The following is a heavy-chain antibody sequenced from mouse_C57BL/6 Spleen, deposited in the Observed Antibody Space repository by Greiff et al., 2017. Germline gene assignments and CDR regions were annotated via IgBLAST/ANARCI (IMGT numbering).Heavy chain of an antibody. CDR3: ARERSLQEYAMDY. CDR1: GYTFTSHW. J-gene: IGHJ4*01. V-gene: IGHV1-61*01. CDR2: IYPSDSET. D-gene: IGHD1-1*02. Sequence: QVQLQQPGAELVRPGSSVKLSCKASGYTFTSHWMDRVKPRPGQGLEWIGNIYPSDSETHYNQTFKDKATLTVDKSSSTAYMQRSSLTSEDSAVYYGARERSLQEYAMDYWGQGTSVTVSS.